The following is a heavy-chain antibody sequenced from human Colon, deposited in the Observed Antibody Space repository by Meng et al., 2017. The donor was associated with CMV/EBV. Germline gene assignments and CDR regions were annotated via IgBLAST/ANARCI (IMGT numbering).Heavy chain of an antibody. CDR2: IYVNGKT. V-gene: IGHV3-53*01. CDR3: ASYTWTQLCI. CDR1: GFSVGSNY. Sequence: GESLKISCAASGFSVGSNYMTWIRQTPERGLEWVSVIYVNGKTEYVESVKGRFTISRDSSKNILYLQMNSLRVEDTAIYYCASYTWTQLCIWGQGTLVTVSS. J-gene: IGHJ4*02. D-gene: IGHD5-18*01.